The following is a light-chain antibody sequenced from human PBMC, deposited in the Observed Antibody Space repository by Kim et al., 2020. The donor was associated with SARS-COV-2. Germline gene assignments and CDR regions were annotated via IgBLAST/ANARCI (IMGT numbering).Light chain of an antibody. CDR3: AAWDDSLSGYV. V-gene: IGLV1-47*02. J-gene: IGLJ1*01. CDR1: SSNIGSNY. CDR2: SNN. Sequence: QSVLTQPPSASGTPGQRVTISCSGGSSNIGSNYVYWYQHHPGAAPTLLIYSNNQRPSGVPDRFSGSKSATSAALAISGLRSADEADYYCAAWDDSLSGYVFGSGTKVTVL.